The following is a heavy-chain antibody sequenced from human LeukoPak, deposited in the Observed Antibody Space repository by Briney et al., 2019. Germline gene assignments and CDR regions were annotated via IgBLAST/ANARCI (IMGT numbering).Heavy chain of an antibody. CDR2: ISGGGYST. Sequence: GESLKISCKGSGYSFTSYWIGWFRQAPGKGLEWVSTISGGGYSTYYADSVKARFTISRDNSKNTLYLQMNTLRAEDTAVYYCAKKAASYTSWDDYWGQGTLVTVSS. J-gene: IGHJ4*02. CDR1: GYSFTSYW. CDR3: AKKAASYTSWDDY. V-gene: IGHV3-23*01. D-gene: IGHD2-2*01.